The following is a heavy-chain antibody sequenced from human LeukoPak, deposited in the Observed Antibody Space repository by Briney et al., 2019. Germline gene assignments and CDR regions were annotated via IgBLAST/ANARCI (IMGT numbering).Heavy chain of an antibody. CDR2: INSSSSYI. CDR1: GFTLSIYS. V-gene: IGHV3-21*01. D-gene: IGHD6-13*01. Sequence: PGVSLRLLCAASGFTLSIYSMNGLRQAPEKALECVSSINSSSSYIYYAHSEKGRFTTSRDHATHSLYLQMTSLRGADPAASYCASGQQLGMNSFAYWGERTLVTVYS. CDR3: ASGQQLGMNSFAY. J-gene: IGHJ4*02.